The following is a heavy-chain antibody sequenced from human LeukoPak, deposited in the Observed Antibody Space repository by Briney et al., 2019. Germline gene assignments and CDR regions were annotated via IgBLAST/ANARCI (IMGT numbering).Heavy chain of an antibody. J-gene: IGHJ4*02. CDR2: ISSSSSYI. Sequence: GSLRLSFAASGFTFSSYSMNWVRQAPGKGLEWVSSISSSSSYIYYADSVKGRFTISRDNAKNSLYLQMNSLRAEDTAVYYCARSVGYGSGSYSDYWGQGTLVTVSS. D-gene: IGHD3-10*01. CDR3: ARSVGYGSGSYSDY. CDR1: GFTFSSYS. V-gene: IGHV3-21*01.